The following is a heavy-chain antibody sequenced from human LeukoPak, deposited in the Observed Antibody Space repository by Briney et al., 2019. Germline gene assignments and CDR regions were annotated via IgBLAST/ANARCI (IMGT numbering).Heavy chain of an antibody. CDR3: ARVVVVVPAAMGAYYYYYMDV. V-gene: IGHV4-4*07. CDR1: GGSISSYY. J-gene: IGHJ6*03. D-gene: IGHD2-2*01. Sequence: SETLSLTCTVSGGSISSYYWSWIRQPAGKGLEWIGRIYTSGSTNYNPSLKSRVTMSIDTSKNQFSLKLSSVTAADTAVYYCARVVVVVPAAMGAYYYYYMDVWGKGTTVTVSS. CDR2: IYTSGST.